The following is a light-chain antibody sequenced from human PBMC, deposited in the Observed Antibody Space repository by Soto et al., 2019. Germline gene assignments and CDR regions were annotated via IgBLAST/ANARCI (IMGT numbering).Light chain of an antibody. V-gene: IGKV1-39*01. CDR2: AAS. CDR3: QQSYSTPPT. Sequence: DIRMTQPPPSLSASVGDGVTITCRASQGISSYLNWYQQKPGKAPKLLIYAASSLQSGVPSRFSGSGSGTDFTLTISSLQPEDFATYYCQQSYSTPPTFGQGTRLHIK. J-gene: IGKJ5*01. CDR1: QGISSY.